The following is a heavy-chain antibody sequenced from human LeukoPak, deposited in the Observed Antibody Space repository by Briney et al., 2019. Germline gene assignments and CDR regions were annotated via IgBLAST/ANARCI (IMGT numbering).Heavy chain of an antibody. CDR1: GFTFGDYG. CDR2: IRCDGSYI. Sequence: NSGGSLRLSCETSGFTFGDYGMAWVRQVPGKGLEWVSSIRCDGSYIYYADSVKGRFTISRDNSRNTLYLQMNSLRAEDTAVYYCARGWMGYGRDFWGQGTTVTVSS. CDR3: ARGWMGYGRDF. D-gene: IGHD5-12*01. J-gene: IGHJ6*02. V-gene: IGHV3-21*01.